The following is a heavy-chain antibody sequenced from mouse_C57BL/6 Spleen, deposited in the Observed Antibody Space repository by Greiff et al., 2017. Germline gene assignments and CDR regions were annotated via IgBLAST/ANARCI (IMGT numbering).Heavy chain of an antibody. CDR1: GYTFTSYW. CDR3: ARDYYGSSYVGY. CDR2: IDPNSGGT. D-gene: IGHD1-1*01. V-gene: IGHV1-72*01. J-gene: IGHJ2*01. Sequence: QSCKASGYTFTSYWMHWVKQRPGRGLAWIGRIDPNSGGTKYNEKFTSKATLTVDKPSSTAYMQLSSLTSADSAVYYCARDYYGSSYVGYWGKGTTLTVSS.